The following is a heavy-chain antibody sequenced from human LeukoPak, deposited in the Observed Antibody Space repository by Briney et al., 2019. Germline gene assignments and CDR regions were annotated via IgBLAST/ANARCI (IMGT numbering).Heavy chain of an antibody. J-gene: IGHJ4*02. CDR3: ARDQTYYGSGSYYGY. D-gene: IGHD3-10*01. Sequence: ASVKVSCKASGYTFTSYGISWVRQAPGQGLEWTGWIGAYNGNTNYAQKLQGRVTMTTDTSTSTAYMELRSLRSDDTAVYYCARDQTYYGSGSYYGYWGQGTLVTVSS. CDR1: GYTFTSYG. V-gene: IGHV1-18*01. CDR2: IGAYNGNT.